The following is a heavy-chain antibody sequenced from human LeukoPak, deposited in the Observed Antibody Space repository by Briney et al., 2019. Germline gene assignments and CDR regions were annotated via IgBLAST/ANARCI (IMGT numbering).Heavy chain of an antibody. Sequence: PGGSLRLSCAASGFTFSTYSLNWVRQAPGKGLEWVSYISSSSATIYYEDSVKGRFTISRDNAKNSLYLQMNSLRAEDTAVYYCGRYGICGLCGMDVGGQGTTVTVSS. D-gene: IGHD3-16*01. J-gene: IGHJ6*01. CDR3: GRYGICGLCGMDV. CDR1: GFTFSTYS. V-gene: IGHV3-48*04. CDR2: ISSSSATI.